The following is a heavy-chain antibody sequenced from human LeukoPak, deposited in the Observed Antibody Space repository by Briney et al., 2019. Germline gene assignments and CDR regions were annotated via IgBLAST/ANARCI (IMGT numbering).Heavy chain of an antibody. V-gene: IGHV3-21*01. CDR2: ISSSSSYV. CDR1: GFTFSSYS. D-gene: IGHD1-14*01. Sequence: GGSLRLSCAASGFTFSSYSMNWVRQAPGKGLEWVSSISSSSSYVYYADSVKGRFTISRDNAKNSLYLQMNSLRAEDTAVYYCARVKPGNYFDYWGQGTLVTVSS. CDR3: ARVKPGNYFDY. J-gene: IGHJ4*02.